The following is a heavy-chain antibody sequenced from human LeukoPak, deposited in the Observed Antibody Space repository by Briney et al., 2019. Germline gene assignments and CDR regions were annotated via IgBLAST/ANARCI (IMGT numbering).Heavy chain of an antibody. CDR1: GYTFTDYY. CDR2: INPNSGGT. CDR3: ARDHDTSGSYFVDY. D-gene: IGHD3-22*01. J-gene: IGHJ4*02. Sequence: ASVKVSCKASGYTFTDYYMHWVRQAPGQGLEWMGRINPNSGGTNYAQKFQGRVTMTRDTSVSTAYMELGSLRSDDTAVYFCARDHDTSGSYFVDYWGQGTLVTVSS. V-gene: IGHV1-2*06.